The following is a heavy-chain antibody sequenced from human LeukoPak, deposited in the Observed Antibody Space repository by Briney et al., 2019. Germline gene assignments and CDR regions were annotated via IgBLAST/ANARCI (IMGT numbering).Heavy chain of an antibody. CDR1: GYTFTGYY. CDR3: ARVPTPYDSSGGDY. J-gene: IGHJ4*02. CDR2: INPNSGGT. V-gene: IGHV1-2*02. Sequence: ASVKVSCKASGYTFTGYYMHWVRQAPGQGLEWMGWINPNSGGTNYAQKFQGRVTMTRDTSISTAYMELSSLRSEDTAVYYCARVPTPYDSSGGDYWGQGTLVTVSS. D-gene: IGHD3-22*01.